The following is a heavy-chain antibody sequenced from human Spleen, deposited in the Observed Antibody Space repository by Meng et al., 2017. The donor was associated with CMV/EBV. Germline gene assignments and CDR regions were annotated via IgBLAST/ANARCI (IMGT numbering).Heavy chain of an antibody. CDR2: ISAYNGNT. Sequence: ASVKVSCKASGYTFTRWVRQAPGQGLEWMGWISAYNGNTNYAQKFQGRVTMTTDTSTTTVYMDLRSLRSDDTALYYCARGGFTGGTYEDVGNWFDPWGQGTLVTVSS. J-gene: IGHJ5*02. V-gene: IGHV1-18*01. CDR3: ARGGFTGGTYEDVGNWFDP. D-gene: IGHD1-26*01. CDR1: GYTFTR.